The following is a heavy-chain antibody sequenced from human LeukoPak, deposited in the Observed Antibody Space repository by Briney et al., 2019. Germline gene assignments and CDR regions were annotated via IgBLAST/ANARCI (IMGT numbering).Heavy chain of an antibody. D-gene: IGHD6-19*01. Sequence: GGSLRLSCAASGFTFSSYAMSWVRQAPGKGLEWVSAISGSGGSTYYADSVKGRFTISRDNSKYTLYLQMNSLRAEDTAVYYCAKDASFLIAVAGLGFDYWGQGTLVTVSS. CDR3: AKDASFLIAVAGLGFDY. CDR1: GFTFSSYA. J-gene: IGHJ4*02. CDR2: ISGSGGST. V-gene: IGHV3-23*01.